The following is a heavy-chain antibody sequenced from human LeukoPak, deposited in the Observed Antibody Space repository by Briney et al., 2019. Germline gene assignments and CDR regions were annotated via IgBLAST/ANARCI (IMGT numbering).Heavy chain of an antibody. Sequence: GGSLRLSCAASGFTVSTNHMSWVRQAPGKGLEWVSHIYSSDNAYYADSVKGRFTISRDNSKNALYLQMNSLRAEDTAVYYCARGDTSYYPMDWGQGTLVIVSS. J-gene: IGHJ4*02. V-gene: IGHV3-66*01. D-gene: IGHD3-10*01. CDR3: ARGDTSYYPMD. CDR2: IYSSDNA. CDR1: GFTVSTNH.